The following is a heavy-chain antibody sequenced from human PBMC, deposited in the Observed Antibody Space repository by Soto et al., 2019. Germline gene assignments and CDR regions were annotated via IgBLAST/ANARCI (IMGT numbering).Heavy chain of an antibody. V-gene: IGHV3-30*03. J-gene: IGHJ4*02. D-gene: IGHD1-26*01. Sequence: PGGSLRLSCAASGFTFSSYGMHWVRQAPGKGLEWVAVISYDGSNKYYADSVKGRFTISRDNSRNMLFLQMNSLRPDDTAVYYRTRAPSGRYPEFDYWGQGTLVTVSS. CDR1: GFTFSSYG. CDR2: ISYDGSNK. CDR3: TRAPSGRYPEFDY.